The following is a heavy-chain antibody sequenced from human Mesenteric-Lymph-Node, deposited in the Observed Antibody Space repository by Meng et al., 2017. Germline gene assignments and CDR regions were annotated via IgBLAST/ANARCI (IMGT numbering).Heavy chain of an antibody. D-gene: IGHD3-10*01. Sequence: GESLKISCAASGFTFSSYSMNWVRQAPGKGLEWVSSISSSSSYIYYADSVKGRFTISRDNAKNSLYLQMNSLRAEDTAVYYCVRSSSGGAGSGSDHIFDFWGQGTLVTVSS. CDR1: GFTFSSYS. J-gene: IGHJ4*02. CDR3: VRSSSGGAGSGSDHIFDF. V-gene: IGHV3-21*01. CDR2: ISSSSSYI.